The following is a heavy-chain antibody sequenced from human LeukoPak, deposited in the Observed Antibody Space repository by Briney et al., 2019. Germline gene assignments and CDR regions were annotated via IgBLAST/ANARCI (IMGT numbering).Heavy chain of an antibody. CDR1: GFSFSSYW. J-gene: IGHJ3*02. CDR3: ATSDRTAFGAFDI. Sequence: GGSLRLSCAASGFSFSSYWMSWVRQAPGKGLEWVSVIYSGGSTYYADSVKGRFTISRDNSKNTLYLQMNSLRAEDTAVYYCATSDRTAFGAFDIWGQGTMVTVSS. CDR2: IYSGGST. D-gene: IGHD2-21*02. V-gene: IGHV3-53*01.